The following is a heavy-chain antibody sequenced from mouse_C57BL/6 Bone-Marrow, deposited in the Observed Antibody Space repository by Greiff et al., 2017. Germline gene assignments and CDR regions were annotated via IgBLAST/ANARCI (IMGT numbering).Heavy chain of an antibody. CDR3: ARWNYGSSPAWFAY. D-gene: IGHD1-1*01. CDR2: IYPRSGNT. Sequence: VQGVESGAELARPGASVKLSCKASGYTFTSYGISWVKQRTGQGLEWIGEIYPRSGNTYYNEKFKGKATLTADKSSSTAYMELRSLTSEDSAIYFCARWNYGSSPAWFAYWGQGTLVTVSA. CDR1: GYTFTSYG. V-gene: IGHV1-81*01. J-gene: IGHJ3*01.